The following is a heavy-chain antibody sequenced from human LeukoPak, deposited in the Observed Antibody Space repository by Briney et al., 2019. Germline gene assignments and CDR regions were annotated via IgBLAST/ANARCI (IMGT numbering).Heavy chain of an antibody. Sequence: ASVKVSCKASGGTFSSYAISWVRQAPGQGLEWMGGIIPIFGTANYAQKFQGRVTITADESTSTAYMELSSLRSEDTAVYYCARVPNSSGWRKHLYYFDYWGQGTLVTVSS. D-gene: IGHD6-19*01. J-gene: IGHJ4*02. V-gene: IGHV1-69*01. CDR3: ARVPNSSGWRKHLYYFDY. CDR1: GGTFSSYA. CDR2: IIPIFGTA.